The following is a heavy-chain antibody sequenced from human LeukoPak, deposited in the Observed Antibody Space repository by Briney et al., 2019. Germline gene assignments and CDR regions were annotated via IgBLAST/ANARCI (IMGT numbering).Heavy chain of an antibody. CDR2: IKSKTDGGTA. Sequence: GESLKISCAASGFTFSNAWMSWVRQAPGKGLEWVGHIKSKTDGGTAEYAAPVKGRFTISRDDSKNTLYLQMNSLKTEDTAVYYCTYHDSIYWGQGTLVSVSS. CDR1: GFTFSNAW. J-gene: IGHJ4*02. CDR3: TYHDSIY. V-gene: IGHV3-15*01. D-gene: IGHD3-22*01.